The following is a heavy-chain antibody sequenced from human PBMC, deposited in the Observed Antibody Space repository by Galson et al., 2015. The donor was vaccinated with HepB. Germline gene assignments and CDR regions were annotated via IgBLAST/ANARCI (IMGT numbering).Heavy chain of an antibody. Sequence: SLRLSCAASGFTFSSYAMSWVRQAPGKGLEWVSAISGSGGSTYYADTVKGRFTISRDNSKNTLYLQMDSLRAEDTAVYYCAKAVTTRGGYFQHWGQGTLVTVSS. J-gene: IGHJ1*01. V-gene: IGHV3-23*01. D-gene: IGHD1/OR15-1a*01. CDR2: ISGSGGST. CDR1: GFTFSSYA. CDR3: AKAVTTRGGYFQH.